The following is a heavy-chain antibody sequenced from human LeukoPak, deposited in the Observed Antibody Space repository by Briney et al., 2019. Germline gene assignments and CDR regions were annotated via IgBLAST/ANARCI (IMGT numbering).Heavy chain of an antibody. CDR3: AREYGSGSYYRGDFDAFDI. Sequence: GGSLRLSCAASGFTFSSYAMSWVRQAPGKGLEWVSVIYSGGSTYYADSVRGRFTISRDNSKNTLYLQMNSLRAEDTAVYYCAREYGSGSYYRGDFDAFDIWGQGTMVTVSS. V-gene: IGHV3-53*01. CDR2: IYSGGST. J-gene: IGHJ3*02. D-gene: IGHD3-10*01. CDR1: GFTFSSYA.